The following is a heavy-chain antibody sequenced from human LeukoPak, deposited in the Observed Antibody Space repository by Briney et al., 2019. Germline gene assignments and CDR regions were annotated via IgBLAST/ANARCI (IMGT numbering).Heavy chain of an antibody. D-gene: IGHD3-3*01. Sequence: SETLSLTCAVYGGSFSGYYWSWIRQPPGKGLEWIGEINRSGRTNDNPSLKSRVTISVDTCENQSSRKLSSVTAANTAVYNCARGRGPAYYDFWSGYAPSTVYYMDVWGKGTTVTVSS. CDR1: GGSFSGYY. CDR3: ARGRGPAYYDFWSGYAPSTVYYMDV. V-gene: IGHV4-34*01. J-gene: IGHJ6*03. CDR2: INRSGRT.